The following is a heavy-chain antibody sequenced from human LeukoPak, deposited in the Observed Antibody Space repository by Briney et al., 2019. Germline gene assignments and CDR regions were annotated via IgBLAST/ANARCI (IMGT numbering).Heavy chain of an antibody. V-gene: IGHV4-39*07. J-gene: IGHJ3*02. CDR1: SGSISTSNYY. Sequence: SETLSLTCTVSSGSISTSNYYWGWVRQPPGKGLEWIAEINHSGSTNYNPSLKSRVTISVDTSKNQFSLKLSSVTAADTAVYYCAGYASSGRRDAFDIWGQGTMVTVSS. CDR3: AGYASSGRRDAFDI. D-gene: IGHD3-22*01. CDR2: INHSGST.